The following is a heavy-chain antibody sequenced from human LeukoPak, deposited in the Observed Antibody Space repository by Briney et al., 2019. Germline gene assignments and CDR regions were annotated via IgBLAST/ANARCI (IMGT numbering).Heavy chain of an antibody. V-gene: IGHV4-59*01. D-gene: IGHD6-6*01. J-gene: IGHJ4*02. Sequence: SETLSLTCTVSGGSISSYYWSWIRQPPGKGLEWIGYIYYSGSTNYNPSLKSRVTISVDTSKNQFSLKLSSVTAADTAVYYCARVKSSSSVNSGYDYWGQGTLVTVSS. CDR3: ARVKSSSSVNSGYDY. CDR1: GGSISSYY. CDR2: IYYSGST.